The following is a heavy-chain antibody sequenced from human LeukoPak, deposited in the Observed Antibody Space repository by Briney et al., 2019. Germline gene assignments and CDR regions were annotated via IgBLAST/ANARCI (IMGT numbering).Heavy chain of an antibody. Sequence: PSETLSLTCTVSGGSISSYYWSWIRQPAGKGLEWIGRIYTSGSTNYNPSLKSRVTMSVDTSKNQFSLKLSSVTAADTAVYYCARGLRGYSYGYVPWELYYYMDVWGKGTTVTISS. CDR3: ARGLRGYSYGYVPWELYYYMDV. V-gene: IGHV4-4*07. D-gene: IGHD5-18*01. J-gene: IGHJ6*03. CDR2: IYTSGST. CDR1: GGSISSYY.